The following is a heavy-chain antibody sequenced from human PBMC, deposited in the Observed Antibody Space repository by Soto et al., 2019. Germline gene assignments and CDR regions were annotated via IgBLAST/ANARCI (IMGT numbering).Heavy chain of an antibody. CDR3: ASDSTGWFDP. D-gene: IGHD7-27*01. V-gene: IGHV4-4*07. Sequence: TSETLSLTCTVSGGSVSSYCWSWIRQPAGKGLEWIGRFYTSGNTNYNPSLKSRVTMSLDTSKNQFSLKLSSVTAADTAVYFCASDSTGWFDPWGQGTLVTVSS. J-gene: IGHJ5*02. CDR2: FYTSGNT. CDR1: GGSVSSYC.